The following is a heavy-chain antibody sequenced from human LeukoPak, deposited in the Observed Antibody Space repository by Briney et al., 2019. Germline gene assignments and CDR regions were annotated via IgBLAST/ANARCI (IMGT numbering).Heavy chain of an antibody. CDR3: ASTSFRRSGWYGKHYNYYFMDV. CDR1: GGSFSGYY. CDR2: INHSGST. V-gene: IGHV4-34*01. D-gene: IGHD6-19*01. Sequence: SETLSLTCAVYGGSFSGYYWSWIRQPPGKGLEWIGEINHSGSTNYNPSLKSRVTISVDTSKNQFSLKLSSVTAADTAIYYCASTSFRRSGWYGKHYNYYFMDVWGKGTTVSVSS. J-gene: IGHJ6*03.